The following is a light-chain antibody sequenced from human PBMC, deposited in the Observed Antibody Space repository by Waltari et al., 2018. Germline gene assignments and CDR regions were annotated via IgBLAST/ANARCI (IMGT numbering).Light chain of an antibody. Sequence: DIVMTQSPDSLAVSLGERATINCKSSQSVLYSSNNKNHLAWYQQKTGQPPKLLVYWASTRESGVPDRFSGSGSGTDFTLNISSRQAEDVAVYYCQQYYSLPWTFGQGTKVEIK. CDR2: WAS. V-gene: IGKV4-1*01. CDR3: QQYYSLPWT. CDR1: QSVLYSSNNKNH. J-gene: IGKJ1*01.